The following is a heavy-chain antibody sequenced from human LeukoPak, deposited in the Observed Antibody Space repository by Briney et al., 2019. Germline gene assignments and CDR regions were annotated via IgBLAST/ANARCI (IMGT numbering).Heavy chain of an antibody. J-gene: IGHJ4*02. V-gene: IGHV4-59*01. CDR2: IHYSGST. CDR1: GGSISSYY. Sequence: SETLSLTCTVSGGSISSYYWSWIRQPPGKGLEWIGYIHYSGSTNYNPSLKSRVTISVDTSKNQFSLKLSSVTAADTAVYYCARAHGYSTGFDYWGQGTLVTVSS. D-gene: IGHD6-19*01. CDR3: ARAHGYSTGFDY.